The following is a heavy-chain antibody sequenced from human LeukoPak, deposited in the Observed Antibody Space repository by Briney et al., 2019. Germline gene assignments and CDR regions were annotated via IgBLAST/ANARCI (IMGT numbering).Heavy chain of an antibody. CDR1: VYTFTSFG. CDR2: IGAYNGDT. D-gene: IGHD2-15*01. J-gene: IGHJ4*02. CDR3: TRDHCSGDNCPSFDY. Sequence: ASVTVSFTPSVYTFTSFGISWVRQAPGQGLEWMGWIGAYNGDTNYAQKFQGRVTMTTDTSTSTAYMDLRSLRSDDTAVYYCTRDHCSGDNCPSFDYWGQGTLVTVSS. V-gene: IGHV1-18*04.